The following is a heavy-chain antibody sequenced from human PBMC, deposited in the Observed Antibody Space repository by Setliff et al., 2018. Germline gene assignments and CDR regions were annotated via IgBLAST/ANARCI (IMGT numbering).Heavy chain of an antibody. D-gene: IGHD3-10*01. CDR2: IYHSGSS. Sequence: SETLSLTCTVSGGSISSMSYYWGWIRQPPGKGLEWIGSIYHSGSSYYNSSLRSRVTISVDTSKNQFSLILRSVTAADTAVYYCARGRYDSGKYFDYWGQGTLVTVSS. CDR3: ARGRYDSGKYFDY. V-gene: IGHV4-39*07. CDR1: GGSISSMSYY. J-gene: IGHJ4*02.